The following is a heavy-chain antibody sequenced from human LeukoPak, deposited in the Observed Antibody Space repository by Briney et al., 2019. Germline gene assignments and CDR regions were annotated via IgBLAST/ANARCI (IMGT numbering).Heavy chain of an antibody. Sequence: GGSLRLSCAASGFTFSSSAMSWVRQAPGKGLEWVSTILTGGGTYYADSVKGRFTISRDNSKNTLYLQMNSLRAEDTAVYYCAKGRYDFWSGYPNNWFDPWGQGTLVTVSS. D-gene: IGHD3-3*01. CDR3: AKGRYDFWSGYPNNWFDP. CDR1: GFTFSSSA. J-gene: IGHJ5*02. CDR2: ILTGGGT. V-gene: IGHV3-23*01.